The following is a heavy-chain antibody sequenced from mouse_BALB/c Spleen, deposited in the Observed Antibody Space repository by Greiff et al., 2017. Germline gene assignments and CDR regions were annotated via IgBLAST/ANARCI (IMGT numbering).Heavy chain of an antibody. D-gene: IGHD2-3*01. Sequence: EVKLMESGGGLVKPGGSLKLSCAASGFTFSSYTMSWVRQTPEKRLEWVATISSGGSYTYYPDSVKGRFTISRDNAKNTLYLQMSSLKSEDTAMYYCTRDGYYAYWGQGTLVTVSA. J-gene: IGHJ3*01. V-gene: IGHV5-6-4*01. CDR2: ISSGGSYT. CDR3: TRDGYYAY. CDR1: GFTFSSYT.